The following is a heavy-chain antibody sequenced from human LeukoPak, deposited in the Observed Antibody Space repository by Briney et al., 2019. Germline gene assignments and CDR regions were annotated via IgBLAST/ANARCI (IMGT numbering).Heavy chain of an antibody. D-gene: IGHD3-3*01. Sequence: PSETLSLTCTVSGGSISSGSFFWDWIRQPPGKGLEWIGSVYYSGSTYSNPSLKSRVTISVDTSKNQFSLKLSSVTAADTAVYYCASYDFWSGSVDYWGQGTLVTVSS. CDR3: ASYDFWSGSVDY. CDR2: VYYSGST. J-gene: IGHJ4*02. CDR1: GGSISSGSFF. V-gene: IGHV4-39*01.